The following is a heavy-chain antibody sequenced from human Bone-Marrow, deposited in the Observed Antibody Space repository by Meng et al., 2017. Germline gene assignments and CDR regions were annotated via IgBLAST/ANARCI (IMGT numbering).Heavy chain of an antibody. J-gene: IGHJ4*02. CDR2: IERNSDGGTI. CDR1: GLRFIDAW. CDR3: ATGAAAADH. D-gene: IGHD6-13*01. V-gene: IGHV3-15*04. Sequence: GGSLRLSCVASGLRFIDAWMSWVRQAPGKGLEWVGRIERNSDGGTIHYAAPVKGRFTISRDDSRNTLYLQMDSLINEDTAVYFCATGAAAADHWGQGTLVTVSS.